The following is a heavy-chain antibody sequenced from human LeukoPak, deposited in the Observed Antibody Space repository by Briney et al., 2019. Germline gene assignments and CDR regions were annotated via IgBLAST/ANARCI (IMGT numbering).Heavy chain of an antibody. D-gene: IGHD3-9*01. CDR1: GFTFSSYA. V-gene: IGHV3-23*01. J-gene: IGHJ4*02. CDR2: ISGSGGST. Sequence: PGRSLRLSCAASGFTFSSYAMSWVRQAPGKGLEWVSAISGSGGSTYYADSVKGRFTISRDNSKNTLYLQLNSLRAEDTAVYYCAKWDYDILTGPNFDYWGQGTLVTVSS. CDR3: AKWDYDILTGPNFDY.